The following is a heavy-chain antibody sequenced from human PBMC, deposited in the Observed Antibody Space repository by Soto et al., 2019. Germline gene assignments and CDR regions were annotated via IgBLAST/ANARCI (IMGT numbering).Heavy chain of an antibody. J-gene: IGHJ4*02. CDR3: VGGVGWLPDY. CDR2: IEQDGSEK. CDR1: GFTFTGYW. Sequence: GGSLRLSCAASGFTFTGYWMNWVRQAPGKGLEWVANIEQDGSEKNYVDSVKGRFTISRDNAKNLLYLQMNSLRAEDTAVYYCVGGVGWLPDYWGQGTLVTVSS. D-gene: IGHD6-19*01. V-gene: IGHV3-7*05.